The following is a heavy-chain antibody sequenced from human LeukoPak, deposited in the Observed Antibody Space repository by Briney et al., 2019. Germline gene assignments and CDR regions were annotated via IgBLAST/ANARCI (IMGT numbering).Heavy chain of an antibody. Sequence: ASVTVSCTASGYTFTYYYIYWVRQAPGQGLEWMGLINPSGGSTRYAQNFQGRVTMTRDTSTSTVSMELSSLRSEDTAMYYCARGPYSSGWYGLDYWGQGTLVTVSS. CDR3: ARGPYSSGWYGLDY. D-gene: IGHD6-19*01. CDR1: GYTFTYYY. V-gene: IGHV1-46*01. J-gene: IGHJ4*02. CDR2: INPSGGST.